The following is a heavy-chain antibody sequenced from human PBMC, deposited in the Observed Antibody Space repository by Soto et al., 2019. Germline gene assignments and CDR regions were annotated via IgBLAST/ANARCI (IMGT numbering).Heavy chain of an antibody. CDR1: GYTFTGYY. V-gene: IGHV1-2*04. J-gene: IGHJ4*02. CDR2: INPNSGGT. CDR3: ARGSYGSGSYSPTHFDY. Sequence: QVQLVQSGAEVKKPGASVKVSCKASGYTFTGYYMHWVRQAPGQGLEWMGWINPNSGGTNYAQKFQGWVTMTRDTSISTAYMELGRLRSDDTAVYYCARGSYGSGSYSPTHFDYWGQGTLVTVSS. D-gene: IGHD3-10*01.